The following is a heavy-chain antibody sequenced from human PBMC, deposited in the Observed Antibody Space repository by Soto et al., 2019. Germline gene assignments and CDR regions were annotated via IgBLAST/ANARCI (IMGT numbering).Heavy chain of an antibody. J-gene: IGHJ6*03. CDR1: GFTFSSYG. CDR3: AKWDYYYYYMDV. CDR2: ISYDGSNK. Sequence: GGSLRLSCAASGFTFSSYGMHWVRQAPGKGLEWVAVISYDGSNKYYADSVKGRFTISRDNSKNTLYLQMNSLRAEDTAVYYCAKWDYYYYYMDVWGKGTTVTVSS. V-gene: IGHV3-30*18.